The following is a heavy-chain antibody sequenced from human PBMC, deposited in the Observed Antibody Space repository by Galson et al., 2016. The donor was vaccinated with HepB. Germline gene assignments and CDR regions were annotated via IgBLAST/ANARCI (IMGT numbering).Heavy chain of an antibody. D-gene: IGHD3-10*01. CDR3: AHTTLVQGAHYGLDL. Sequence: PALVKPTQTLTLTCTFSGFSLSTSGGGVVWIRQPPGKALEWVALIYWDERKRYSPPLKSRLTITKDTSRKQVVLTMTNMDPVDTATYYCAHTTLVQGAHYGLDLGGQGTTVTVS. CDR2: IYWDERK. CDR1: GFSLSTSGGG. V-gene: IGHV2-5*02. J-gene: IGHJ6*02.